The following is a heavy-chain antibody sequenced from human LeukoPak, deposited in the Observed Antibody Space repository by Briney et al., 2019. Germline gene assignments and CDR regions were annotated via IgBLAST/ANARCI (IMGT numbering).Heavy chain of an antibody. Sequence: GGSLRLSCVASGFTFDTYSMNWIRQAPGKGLEWTSYITDDSKTMYYADSVKGRLTISRDNAKNALYLQMNSLRGEDTAVYYCVARGGWARFDYWGQGTLVTVSS. CDR2: ITDDSKTM. J-gene: IGHJ4*02. V-gene: IGHV3-48*04. D-gene: IGHD6-19*01. CDR3: VARGGWARFDY. CDR1: GFTFDTYS.